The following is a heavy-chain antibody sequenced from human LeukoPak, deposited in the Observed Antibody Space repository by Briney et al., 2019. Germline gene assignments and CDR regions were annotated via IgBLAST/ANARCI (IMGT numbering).Heavy chain of an antibody. D-gene: IGHD3-10*01. Sequence: PGGSLRLSCAASGFTFGSYAMSWVRQAPGKGLEWVSAISGSGGSTYYADSVKGRFTISRDNSKNTLYLQMNSLRAEDTAVYYCAKSGGPMVRGVIMSYWGQGTLVTVSS. J-gene: IGHJ4*02. CDR2: ISGSGGST. CDR3: AKSGGPMVRGVIMSY. CDR1: GFTFGSYA. V-gene: IGHV3-23*01.